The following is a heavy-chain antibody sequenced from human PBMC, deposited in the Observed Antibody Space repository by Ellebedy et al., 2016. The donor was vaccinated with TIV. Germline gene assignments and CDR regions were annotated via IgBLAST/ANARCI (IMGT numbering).Heavy chain of an antibody. V-gene: IGHV3-23*01. CDR3: AKQLKRVPDYFHSTSYGF. D-gene: IGHD3-22*01. CDR2: INERSDDT. J-gene: IGHJ4*02. CDR1: GFTFSNYV. Sequence: GESLKISXVASGFTFSNYVMTWVRQAPGKGLEWVSTINERSDDTYYAQSVTGRFTISRDNSKSTLYLQMNNLRVDDTALYFCAKQLKRVPDYFHSTSYGFWGQGTLVTVSS.